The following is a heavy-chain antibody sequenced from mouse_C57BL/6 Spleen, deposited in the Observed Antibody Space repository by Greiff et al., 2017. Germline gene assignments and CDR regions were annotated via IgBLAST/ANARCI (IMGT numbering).Heavy chain of an antibody. D-gene: IGHD2-2*01. CDR1: GFSFNTYA. CDR2: IRSKSNNYAT. J-gene: IGHJ1*03. CDR3: VRRSGLHWYFDV. V-gene: IGHV10-1*01. Sequence: EVQRVESGGGLVQPKGSLKLSCAASGFSFNTYAMNWVRQAPGKGLEWVARIRSKSNNYATYYADSVKDRFTISRDDSESMLYLQMNNLKTEDTAMYYCVRRSGLHWYFDVWGTGTTVTVSS.